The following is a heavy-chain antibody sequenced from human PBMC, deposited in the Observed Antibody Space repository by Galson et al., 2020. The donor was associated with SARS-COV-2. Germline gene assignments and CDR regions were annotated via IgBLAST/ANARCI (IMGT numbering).Heavy chain of an antibody. CDR2: ISYDGSNN. J-gene: IGHJ1*01. CDR3: ARGPDTDIVVVVTALFSAEYFQH. D-gene: IGHD2-15*01. CDR1: GFTFSSYA. V-gene: IGHV3-30*04. Sequence: GGSLRLSCAASGFTFSSYAMHWVRQAPGKGLEWVAVISYDGSNNYYADSVKGRFTISRDNSKNTLYLQMNSLRAEDTAVYYCARGPDTDIVVVVTALFSAEYFQHWGQGTLVTVSS.